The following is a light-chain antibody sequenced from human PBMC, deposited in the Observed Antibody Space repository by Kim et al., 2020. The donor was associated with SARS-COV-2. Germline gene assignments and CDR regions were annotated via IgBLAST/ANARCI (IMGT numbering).Light chain of an antibody. CDR3: QQLNTYPWT. CDR1: QGISSY. CDR2: SAS. J-gene: IGKJ1*01. Sequence: DIQLTQSPSFLSASVGDRVTITCRASQGISSYLGWYQQKPGKAPKLLIYSASTLQSGVPSRFSGSGSGIEFTLTVSSLQPEDFATYYGQQLNTYPWTFGQGTKVEIK. V-gene: IGKV1-9*01.